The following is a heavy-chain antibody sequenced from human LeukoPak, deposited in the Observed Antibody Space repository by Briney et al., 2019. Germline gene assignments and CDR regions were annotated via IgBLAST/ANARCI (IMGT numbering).Heavy chain of an antibody. Sequence: GGSLRLSGAAHAFMFHDNGIDWDRQAPGKGLECVTIISGEDGSTLYAVSVKGRITISRDNSKNSLYLQMNSLRSDDASLYYCARESESSGWYDYWGKGTLVTVS. CDR2: ISGEDGST. V-gene: IGHV3-43*02. J-gene: IGHJ4*02. CDR1: AFMFHDNG. D-gene: IGHD6-19*01. CDR3: ARESESSGWYDY.